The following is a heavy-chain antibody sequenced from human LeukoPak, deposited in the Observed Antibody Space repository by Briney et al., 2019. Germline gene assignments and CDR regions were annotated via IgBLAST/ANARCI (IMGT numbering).Heavy chain of an antibody. CDR2: INSRGTTI. Sequence: GGSLRLSCAAPGFTFSDFEMHWVRQAPGRGLEWVSYINSRGTTIYYAGSVRGRFTISRDNAKKSVYLQMNSLRDEDTALYYCVREEGSTGYYFDNWGQGTLVTVSS. J-gene: IGHJ4*02. CDR3: VREEGSTGYYFDN. CDR1: GFTFSDFE. V-gene: IGHV3-48*03. D-gene: IGHD3-22*01.